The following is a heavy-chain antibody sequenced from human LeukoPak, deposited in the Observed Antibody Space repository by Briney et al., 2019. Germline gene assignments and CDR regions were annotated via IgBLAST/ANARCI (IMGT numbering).Heavy chain of an antibody. Sequence: GGSLRLSCAASGFTFSSYSMNWVRQAPGKGLEWVSYISSSSDTVYYADSVKGRFTVSRDNAKNSLFLQMNSLRAEDTAIYYCARSLTTLTYEGYWGQGTLVTVSS. CDR3: ARSLTTLTYEGY. V-gene: IGHV3-48*04. D-gene: IGHD1-1*01. CDR2: ISSSSDTV. J-gene: IGHJ4*02. CDR1: GFTFSSYS.